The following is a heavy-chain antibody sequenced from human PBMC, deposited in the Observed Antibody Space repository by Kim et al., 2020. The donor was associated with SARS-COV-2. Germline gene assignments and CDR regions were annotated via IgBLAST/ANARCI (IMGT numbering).Heavy chain of an antibody. Sequence: SETLSLTCTVSGGSISSYYWSWIRQPPGKGLEWIGYIYYSGSTNYNPSLKSRVTISVDTSKNQFSLKLSSVTAADTAVYYCARGGGYYYVPYNWFDPWGQGTLVTVSS. CDR3: ARGGGYYYVPYNWFDP. D-gene: IGHD3-10*01. CDR2: IYYSGST. J-gene: IGHJ5*02. V-gene: IGHV4-59*01. CDR1: GGSISSYY.